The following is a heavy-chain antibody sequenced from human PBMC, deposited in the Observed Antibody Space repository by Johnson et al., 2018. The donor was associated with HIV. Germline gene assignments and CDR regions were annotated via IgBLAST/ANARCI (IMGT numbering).Heavy chain of an antibody. CDR1: GFTFTKAW. Sequence: VQLVESGGGLVQPGGSLRLSCAASGFTFTKAWMNWVRQAPGKGLEWVSVIYSDGSTYYADSVKGRLTISRDNSTNTRYLQMNSLSAEDTAVYYCAKKQAAAGTGGGAFDIWGQGTMVTVSS. V-gene: IGHV3-66*01. CDR3: AKKQAAAGTGGGAFDI. CDR2: IYSDGST. D-gene: IGHD6-13*01. J-gene: IGHJ3*02.